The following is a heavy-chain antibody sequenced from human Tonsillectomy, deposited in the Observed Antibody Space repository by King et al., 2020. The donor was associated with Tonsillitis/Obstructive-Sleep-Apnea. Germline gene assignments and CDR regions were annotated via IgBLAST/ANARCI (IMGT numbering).Heavy chain of an antibody. CDR3: ARGSYDSDAFDI. CDR2: IYWDDDK. CDR1: GFSLSTGGVG. J-gene: IGHJ3*02. D-gene: IGHD3-10*01. V-gene: IGHV2-5*02. Sequence: TLKESGPTLVKPTQTLTLTCTFSGFSLSTGGVGVGWIRQPPGKALEWLALIYWDDDKGYRPSLKSRLTITKDTSKNQVVLTMTNMDPVDTSTYYCARGSYDSDAFDIWGQGTMVTVSS.